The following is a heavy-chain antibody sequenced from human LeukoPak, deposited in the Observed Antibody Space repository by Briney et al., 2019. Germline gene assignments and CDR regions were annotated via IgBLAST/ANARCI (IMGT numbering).Heavy chain of an antibody. J-gene: IGHJ4*02. V-gene: IGHV4-59*08. CDR1: GGSISSYY. CDR3: ARHDYSNFDY. CDR2: IYYSGST. D-gene: IGHD4-11*01. Sequence: SETLSLTCTVSGGSISSYYWSWIRQPPGKGLEWIGYIYYSGSTNYNPSLKSRVTVSVDTSKNQFSLKLSSVTAADTAVYYCARHDYSNFDYWGQGTLVTVSS.